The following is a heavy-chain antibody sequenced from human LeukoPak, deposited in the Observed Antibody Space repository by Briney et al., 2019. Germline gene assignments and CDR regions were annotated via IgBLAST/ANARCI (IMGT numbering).Heavy chain of an antibody. CDR3: ARVEKSIPARPLFDY. V-gene: IGHV3-48*02. J-gene: IGHJ4*02. CDR1: GFTFSTYS. Sequence: GGSLRLSCVVSGFTFSTYSMNWVRQAPGKGLEWVSYISDSSKTIHYADSVKGRFTIFRDNAKNSLYLQMNSLRDEDTAVYYCARVEKSIPARPLFDYWGQGTLVTVSS. D-gene: IGHD6-6*01. CDR2: ISDSSKTI.